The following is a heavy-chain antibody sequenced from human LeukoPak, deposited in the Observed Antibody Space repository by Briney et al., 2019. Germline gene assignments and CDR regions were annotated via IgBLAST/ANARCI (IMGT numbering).Heavy chain of an antibody. CDR3: SRDFVGADDY. CDR1: GFTSSSYW. Sequence: GGSLRLSCAASGFTSSSYWMSWVRQAPGKGPVWVSRINPDGSRIDYAESVRGRFTISRDSAKNTLYLQMNSLRAEDTAVYYCSRDFVGADDYWGQGTLVTVSS. D-gene: IGHD1-26*01. J-gene: IGHJ4*02. CDR2: INPDGSRI. V-gene: IGHV3-74*01.